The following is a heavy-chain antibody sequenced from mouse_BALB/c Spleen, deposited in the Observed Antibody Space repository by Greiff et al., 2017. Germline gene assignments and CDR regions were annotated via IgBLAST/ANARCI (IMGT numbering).Heavy chain of an antibody. CDR1: GYAFSSSW. V-gene: IGHV1-82*01. CDR3: ARDGAWFAY. D-gene: IGHD2-3*01. Sequence: VQLQQSGPELVKPGASVKISCKASGYAFSSSWMNWVKQRPGQGLEWIGRIYPGDGDTNYNGKFKGKATLTADKSSSTAYMQLSSLTSVDSAVYFCARDGAWFAYWGQGTLVTVSA. J-gene: IGHJ3*01. CDR2: IYPGDGDT.